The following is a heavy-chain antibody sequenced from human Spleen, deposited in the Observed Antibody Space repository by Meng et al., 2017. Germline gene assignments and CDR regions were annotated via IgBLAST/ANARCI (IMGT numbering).Heavy chain of an antibody. D-gene: IGHD1-14*01. J-gene: IGHJ4*02. CDR1: GFTFSSYW. CDR2: IKQDGSEK. CDR3: AGGRIIQ. Sequence: ETLSLTCAASGFTFSSYWMHWVRQTPGKGLVWVANIKQDGSEKYYVDSVRGRFTISRDNAKHSLSLQMNSLRAEDTAVYYCAGGRIIQWGQGTLVTVSS. V-gene: IGHV3-7*01.